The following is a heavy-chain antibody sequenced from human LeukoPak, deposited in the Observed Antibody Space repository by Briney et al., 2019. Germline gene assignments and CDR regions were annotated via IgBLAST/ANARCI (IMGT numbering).Heavy chain of an antibody. Sequence: GASVKVSCKASGYTFTGYYMHWVRQAPGQGLEWMGWINPNSGGTNYAQKFQGRVTMTRDTSISTAYMELSRLRSDDTAVYYCARGIPGYKQIGRFDPWGQGTLVTVSS. J-gene: IGHJ5*02. CDR1: GYTFTGYY. V-gene: IGHV1-2*02. CDR3: ARGIPGYKQIGRFDP. CDR2: INPNSGGT. D-gene: IGHD1-14*01.